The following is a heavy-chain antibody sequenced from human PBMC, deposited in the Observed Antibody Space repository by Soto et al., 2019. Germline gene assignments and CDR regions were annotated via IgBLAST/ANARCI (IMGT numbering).Heavy chain of an antibody. V-gene: IGHV4-59*01. CDR2: IYYSGST. J-gene: IGHJ4*02. CDR3: ARRYRYACDY. Sequence: LSLTCTVSGGSISSYYWSWIRQPPGKGLEWIGYIYYSGSTNYNPSLKSRVTISVDTSKNQFSLKLSSVTAADTAVYYCARRYRYACDYWGQGTLVTVSS. CDR1: GGSISSYY. D-gene: IGHD1-26*01.